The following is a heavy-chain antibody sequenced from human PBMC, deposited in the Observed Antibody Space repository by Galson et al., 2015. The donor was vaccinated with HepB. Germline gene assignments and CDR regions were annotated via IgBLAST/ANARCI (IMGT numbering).Heavy chain of an antibody. D-gene: IGHD6-19*01. V-gene: IGHV1-2*06. CDR1: GYTFTGYY. CDR3: ASSSIAVAGTGDAFDI. J-gene: IGHJ3*02. CDR2: INPNSGGT. Sequence: SVKVSCKASGYTFTGYYTHWVRQAPGQGLEWMGRINPNSGGTNYAQKFQGRVTMTRDTSISTAYMELSRLRSDDTAVYYCASSSIAVAGTGDAFDIWGQGTMVTVSS.